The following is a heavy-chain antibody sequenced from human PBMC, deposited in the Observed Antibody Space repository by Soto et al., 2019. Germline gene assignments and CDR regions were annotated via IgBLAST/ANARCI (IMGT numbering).Heavy chain of an antibody. D-gene: IGHD3-22*01. J-gene: IGHJ4*02. CDR3: AKDFDSSAYYFFDD. V-gene: IGHV3-23*01. CDR2: ISGSGGNT. CDR1: GFSFHTYA. Sequence: GGSLRLSCAASGFSFHTYAMSWVRQPPGKGLEWVSAISGSGGNTYYANSVKGRFTISRDNSMKMLFLQMTSLRAEDTAVYYCAKDFDSSAYYFFDDWGQGTPVTVSS.